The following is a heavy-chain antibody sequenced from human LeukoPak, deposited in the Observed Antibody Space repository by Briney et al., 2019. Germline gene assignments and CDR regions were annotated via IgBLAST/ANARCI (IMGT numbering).Heavy chain of an antibody. V-gene: IGHV4-39*01. Sequence: PSQTLSLTCTVSGGSISSGGYFWGWIRQPPGKALEWIGSIYYGGTTYYNPSLKSRVTISVDTSKKQFSLKLSSVTAADTAFYYCARQRDYYGSSGQSDFDSWGQGALVTVSS. CDR1: GGSISSGGYF. CDR2: IYYGGTT. J-gene: IGHJ4*02. CDR3: ARQRDYYGSSGQSDFDS. D-gene: IGHD3-22*01.